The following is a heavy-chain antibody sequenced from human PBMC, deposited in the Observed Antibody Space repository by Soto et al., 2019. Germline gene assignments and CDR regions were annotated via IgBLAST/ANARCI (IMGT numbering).Heavy chain of an antibody. CDR3: AKDVYDILTGYPNPFDY. J-gene: IGHJ4*02. D-gene: IGHD3-9*01. V-gene: IGHV1-69*06. CDR1: VGTFSSYA. Sequence: SVKVSCKASVGTFSSYAISWVRQAPGQGLEWMGGIIPIFGTANYAQKFQGRVTITADNSKNTLYLQMNSLRAEDTAVYYCAKDVYDILTGYPNPFDYWGQGSLVTVSS. CDR2: IIPIFGTA.